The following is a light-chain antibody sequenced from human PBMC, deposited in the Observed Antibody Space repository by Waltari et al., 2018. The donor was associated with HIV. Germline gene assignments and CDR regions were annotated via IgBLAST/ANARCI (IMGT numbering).Light chain of an antibody. CDR2: DAS. J-gene: IGKJ1*01. V-gene: IGKV3D-15*01. Sequence: IVMTQSPATLSVSPGERATLSCRASQSVNSDLAWYQQRPGQAPRLLIYDASTRATGIPARFSGSGSETDFTLTISSLQSEDVAVYYCQQYNNWPPAWTFGQGSQVEI. CDR3: QQYNNWPPAWT. CDR1: QSVNSD.